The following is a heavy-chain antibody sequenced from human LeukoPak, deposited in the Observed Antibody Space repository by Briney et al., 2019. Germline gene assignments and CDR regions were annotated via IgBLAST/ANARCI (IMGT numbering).Heavy chain of an antibody. CDR3: GKTTVGYSSGQKPAWPVDY. J-gene: IGHJ4*02. V-gene: IGHV3-23*01. CDR1: GFTFGSHA. Sequence: GGSLRLSCEASGFTFGSHAMYWVRQAPGKGLEWVAGIFGSGGSPHYADPVKGRFTISRDNSQNTVYLQINSLRAEDTAVYYYGKTTVGYSSGQKPAWPVDYWGQGTLVTVSS. D-gene: IGHD5-18*01. CDR2: IFGSGGSP.